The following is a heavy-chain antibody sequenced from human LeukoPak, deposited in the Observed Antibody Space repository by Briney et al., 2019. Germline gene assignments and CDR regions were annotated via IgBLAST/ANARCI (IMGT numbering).Heavy chain of an antibody. J-gene: IGHJ4*02. Sequence: PGESLKISCKASGYTFTCYFIGWVRQMPGKGLEWMGIIYPGDSYTRYSPSFQGQVTISVDKSISTAYLQWSSLKASDTAMYYCARPIAAAGTDLGYWGQGTLVTVSS. CDR2: IYPGDSYT. V-gene: IGHV5-51*01. CDR3: ARPIAAAGTDLGY. D-gene: IGHD6-13*01. CDR1: GYTFTCYF.